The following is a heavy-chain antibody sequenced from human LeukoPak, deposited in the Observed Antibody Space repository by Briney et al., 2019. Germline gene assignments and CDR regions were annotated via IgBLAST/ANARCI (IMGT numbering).Heavy chain of an antibody. Sequence: SETLSLICAVYGGSFSGYYWSWIRQPPGKGLEWIGEINHSGSTNYNPSLKSRVTISVDTSKNQFSLKLSSVTAADTAVYYCARKYCSSTSCYKNWFDPWGQGTLVTVSS. J-gene: IGHJ5*02. CDR3: ARKYCSSTSCYKNWFDP. V-gene: IGHV4-34*01. D-gene: IGHD2-2*01. CDR1: GGSFSGYY. CDR2: INHSGST.